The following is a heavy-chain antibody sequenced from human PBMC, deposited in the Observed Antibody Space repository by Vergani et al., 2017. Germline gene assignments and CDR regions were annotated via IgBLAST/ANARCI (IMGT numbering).Heavy chain of an antibody. CDR3: ARSQDYGGNSGGAFDI. CDR2: IYPCDSDT. J-gene: IGHJ3*02. CDR1: GYSFTSYW. Sequence: EVQLVQSGAEVKKPGESLKISCKGSGYSFTSYWIGWVRQMPGKGLEWMGSIYPCDSDTRYSPSFQGQVTISADKSISTAYLQGSSLKASDTGVYYCARSQDYGGNSGGAFDIWGQGTMVTVSS. D-gene: IGHD4-23*01. V-gene: IGHV5-51*01.